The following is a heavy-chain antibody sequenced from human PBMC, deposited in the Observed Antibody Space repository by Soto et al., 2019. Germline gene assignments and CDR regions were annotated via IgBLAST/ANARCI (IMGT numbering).Heavy chain of an antibody. Sequence: QVHLVQSGVEVKTPGASVKVSCQASGYTFFTYDISWVRQAPGQGLEWMGWISTSSCDTKYAQKFQGRVTMTTDTSTTTAYLELSSLRSDDTAVYYCARHHGXXXSEXWFDP. D-gene: IGHD4-17*01. V-gene: IGHV1-18*01. J-gene: IGHJ5*02. CDR2: ISTSSCDT. CDR3: ARHHGXXXSEXWFDP. CDR1: GYTFFTYD.